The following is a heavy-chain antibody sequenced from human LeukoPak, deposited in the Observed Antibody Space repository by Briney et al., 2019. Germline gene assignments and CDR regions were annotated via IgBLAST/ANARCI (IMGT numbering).Heavy chain of an antibody. CDR1: GFTFSSYW. J-gene: IGHJ3*02. CDR3: ARDRSPYYYDSSGYDDAFDI. D-gene: IGHD3-22*01. V-gene: IGHV3-7*01. CDR2: IKQDGSEK. Sequence: GGSLRLSCAASGFTFSSYWMNWVRQAPGKGLEWVANIKQDGSEKYYVDSVKGRFTISRDNAKNSLYLQMNSLRAEDTAVYYCARDRSPYYYDSSGYDDAFDIWAKGQWSPSLQ.